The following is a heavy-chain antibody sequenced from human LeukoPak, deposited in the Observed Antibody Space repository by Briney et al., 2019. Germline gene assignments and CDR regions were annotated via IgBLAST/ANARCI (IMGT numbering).Heavy chain of an antibody. J-gene: IGHJ4*02. V-gene: IGHV3-21*05. CDR1: GFTFSSYS. Sequence: GGSLRLSCAASGFTFSSYSMNWVRQAPGKGLEWVSYISSSSSYIYYADSVKGRFTISRDNAKNSLYLQMNSLRAEDTAVYYWARGGGRNTGYFDYWGQGTLVTVSS. D-gene: IGHD3-10*01. CDR3: ARGGGRNTGYFDY. CDR2: ISSSSSYI.